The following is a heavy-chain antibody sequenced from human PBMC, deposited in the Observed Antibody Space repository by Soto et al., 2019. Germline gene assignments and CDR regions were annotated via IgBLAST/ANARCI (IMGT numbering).Heavy chain of an antibody. CDR2: IYYSGST. V-gene: IGHV4-59*01. J-gene: IGHJ5*02. Sequence: SETLSLTCTVSGGSISSYYWSWIRQPPGKGLEWIGYIYYSGSTNYNPSLKSRVTISVDTSKNQFSLKLSSVTAADTAVYYCASSPVSDFWSGYLNWFDPWGQGTLVTVSS. CDR3: ASSPVSDFWSGYLNWFDP. CDR1: GGSISSYY. D-gene: IGHD3-3*01.